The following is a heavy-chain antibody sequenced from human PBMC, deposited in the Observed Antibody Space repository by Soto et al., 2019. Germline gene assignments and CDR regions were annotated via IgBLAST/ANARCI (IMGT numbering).Heavy chain of an antibody. CDR1: GFTFSSYA. Sequence: QVQLVESGGGVVQPGRSLRLSCAASGFTFSSYAMHWVRQAPGKGLEWVAVISHDASITAYPDSVKGRFTISRDNSKNTLYLQLNSLRPDDTAVYHCVRDVVAAEPDYFDYWGQGSLVTVSS. CDR3: VRDVVAAEPDYFDY. CDR2: ISHDASIT. J-gene: IGHJ4*02. V-gene: IGHV3-30-3*01. D-gene: IGHD2-15*01.